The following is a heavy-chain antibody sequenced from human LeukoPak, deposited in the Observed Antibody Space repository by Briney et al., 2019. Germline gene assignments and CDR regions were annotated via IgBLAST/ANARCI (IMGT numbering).Heavy chain of an antibody. J-gene: IGHJ4*02. D-gene: IGHD6-13*01. CDR2: IYSDGNT. CDR1: GFTVSSKY. V-gene: IGHV3-66*01. CDR3: ASSSWDD. Sequence: GGSLRLSGAASGFTVSSKYMSWVRRPPGTGLEWVSVIYSDGNTYYADSVKGRFTISRDNSKSTVYLQMNSLRAEDTAVYYCASSSWDDWGQGTLVTVSS.